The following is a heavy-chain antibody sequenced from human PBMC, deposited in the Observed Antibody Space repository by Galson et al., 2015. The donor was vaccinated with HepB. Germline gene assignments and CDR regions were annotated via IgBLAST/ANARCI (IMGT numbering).Heavy chain of an antibody. CDR1: DGSFSGYY. V-gene: IGHV4-34*01. D-gene: IGHD1-14*01. CDR3: ARGEVPIARENLWFDP. J-gene: IGHJ5*02. Sequence: SETLSLTCAVYDGSFSGYYWNWIRQPPGKGLEWIGEINHRGDTNYNPSLKSRVTILIDTSKNQFSLKLTSVTAADTAVYYCARGEVPIARENLWFDPWSQGTLVTVSS. CDR2: INHRGDT.